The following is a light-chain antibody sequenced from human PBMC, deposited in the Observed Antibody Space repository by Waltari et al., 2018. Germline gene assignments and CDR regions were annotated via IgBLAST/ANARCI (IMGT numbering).Light chain of an antibody. CDR1: QSINTY. V-gene: IGKV1-39*01. J-gene: IGKJ2*01. CDR3: QQYYTTLYT. CDR2: GAS. Sequence: DIQMTQSPSSLSASVGDRVTITCRASQSINTYLNWYQRKPGEAPKRLIYGASTLEIGVPSRFSGSGSGTDFTLTISSLQPEDVAVYYCQQYYTTLYTFGQGTKLEIK.